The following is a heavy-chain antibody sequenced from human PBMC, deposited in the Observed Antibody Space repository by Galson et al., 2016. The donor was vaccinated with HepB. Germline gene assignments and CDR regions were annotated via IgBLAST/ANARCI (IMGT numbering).Heavy chain of an antibody. CDR2: ISTSSSNI. Sequence: SLRLSCAASGFTFSSYSMNWVRQTPGKGLEWVSSISTSSSNIYYADSVKGRFTISRDNAKNSLYLQMSSLRAEDTAIYYCTRPTIAVAGSHYYYGMDVWGQGTTVTVSS. J-gene: IGHJ6*02. D-gene: IGHD6-19*01. CDR1: GFTFSSYS. V-gene: IGHV3-21*01. CDR3: TRPTIAVAGSHYYYGMDV.